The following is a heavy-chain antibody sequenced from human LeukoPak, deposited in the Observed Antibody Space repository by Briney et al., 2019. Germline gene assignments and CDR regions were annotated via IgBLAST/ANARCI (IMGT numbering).Heavy chain of an antibody. CDR3: ARGVSVVGAAY. D-gene: IGHD1-26*01. J-gene: IGHJ4*02. Sequence: SETLSLTCTVSGYSISSGYYWGWIRQPPGKGLEWIGSIYHSGSTYYNPSLKSRVTIPVDTSKNQFSLKLSSVTAADTAVYYCARGVSVVGAAYWGQGTLVTVSS. V-gene: IGHV4-38-2*02. CDR2: IYHSGST. CDR1: GYSISSGYY.